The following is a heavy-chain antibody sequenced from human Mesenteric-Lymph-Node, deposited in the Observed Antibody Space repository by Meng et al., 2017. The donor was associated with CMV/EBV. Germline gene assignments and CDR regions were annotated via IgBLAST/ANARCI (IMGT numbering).Heavy chain of an antibody. CDR2: LNPFGSGI. V-gene: IGHV3-74*01. J-gene: IGHJ6*02. CDR1: GFTFSNYW. Sequence: GGSLRLSCAASGFTFSNYWMHWVRQAPGKGLVWVSRLNPFGSGISYADSVKGRFTISRDNAKNTLYLQMNSLRAEDTAVYYCARDRVRQLRFYGMDVWGQGTTVTVSS. D-gene: IGHD3-3*01. CDR3: ARDRVRQLRFYGMDV.